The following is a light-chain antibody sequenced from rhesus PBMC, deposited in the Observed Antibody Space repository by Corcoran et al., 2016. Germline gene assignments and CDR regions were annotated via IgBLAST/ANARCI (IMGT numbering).Light chain of an antibody. Sequence: DIHMTQSPSSLSASVGDTVTITCRASQGIINNLAWYQQKPGKVPKLLINYASTLQSGAPSRFTGSGSWTDFTLTIRSLQPEDFATYYCQHGYDTPYSFGRGTKVEIK. V-gene: IGKV1S15*01. CDR1: QGIINN. CDR3: QHGYDTPYS. J-gene: IGKJ2*01. CDR2: YAS.